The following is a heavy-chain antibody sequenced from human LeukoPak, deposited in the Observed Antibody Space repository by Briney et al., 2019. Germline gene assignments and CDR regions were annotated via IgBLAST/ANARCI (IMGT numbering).Heavy chain of an antibody. CDR1: GGSISSGDYY. J-gene: IGHJ4*02. CDR3: ARDFAYGSGSHPLDY. CDR2: IYYSGST. Sequence: SETLSLTCTVSGGSISSGDYYWSWIRQPPGKGLEWIGYIYYSGSTYYNPSLKSRVTISVATSKSQFSLKLSSVTAADTAVYYCARDFAYGSGSHPLDYWGQGTLVTVSS. D-gene: IGHD3-10*01. V-gene: IGHV4-30-4*01.